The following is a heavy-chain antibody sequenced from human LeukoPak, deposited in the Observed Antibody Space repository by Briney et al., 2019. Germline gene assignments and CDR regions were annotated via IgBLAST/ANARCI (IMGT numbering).Heavy chain of an antibody. CDR1: GFTFSSYA. CDR3: ARDFYYYGSGSYSGEDY. CDR2: ISSSSSYI. Sequence: GGSLRLSCAASGFTFSSYAMSWVRQAPGKGLEWVSSISSSSSYIYYADSVKGRFTISRDNAKNSLYLQMNSLRAEDTAVYYCARDFYYYGSGSYSGEDYWGQGTLVTVSS. D-gene: IGHD3-10*01. V-gene: IGHV3-21*01. J-gene: IGHJ4*02.